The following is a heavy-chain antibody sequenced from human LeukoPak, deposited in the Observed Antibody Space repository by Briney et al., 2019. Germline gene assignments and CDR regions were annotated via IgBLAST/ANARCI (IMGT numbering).Heavy chain of an antibody. D-gene: IGHD4-17*01. Sequence: GGSLRLSCAASGFTFSNYGMHWVRQAPGKGLEWVAVISYDGSNKYYADSVKARFTISRDNSKNTLYLQMNSLRAEDMAVYYCAKDRYGDYVGINWFDPWGQGTLVTVSS. CDR1: GFTFSNYG. J-gene: IGHJ5*02. CDR2: ISYDGSNK. V-gene: IGHV3-30*18. CDR3: AKDRYGDYVGINWFDP.